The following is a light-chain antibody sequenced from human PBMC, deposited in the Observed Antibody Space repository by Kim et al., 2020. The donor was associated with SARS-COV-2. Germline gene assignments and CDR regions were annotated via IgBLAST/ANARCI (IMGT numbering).Light chain of an antibody. CDR3: ATWDDSLNEEV. CDR1: TSNIGRNT. J-gene: IGLJ2*01. Sequence: GQKVPISCSGGTSNIGRNTVNWYQQFPGKSPKLLINTDNQRPSGVPDRFSGTRSGSSAFLAINGLQSEDEADYHCATWDDSLNEEVFGGGTQLTVL. V-gene: IGLV1-44*01. CDR2: TDN.